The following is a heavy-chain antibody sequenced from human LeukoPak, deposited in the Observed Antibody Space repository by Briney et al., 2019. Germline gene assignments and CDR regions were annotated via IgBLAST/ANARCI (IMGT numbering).Heavy chain of an antibody. CDR3: ARESGSVTSEVDFDY. Sequence: GGSLRLSCAASGFSFSVYWMHWVRQAPGKGLEWVATIRQDGSQKYYVDSVKGRFTISRDNAKNSLYLQMNSLRAEDTAVYYCARESGSVTSEVDFDYWGQGTLVTVSS. V-gene: IGHV3-7*01. D-gene: IGHD4-17*01. CDR1: GFSFSVYW. J-gene: IGHJ4*02. CDR2: IRQDGSQK.